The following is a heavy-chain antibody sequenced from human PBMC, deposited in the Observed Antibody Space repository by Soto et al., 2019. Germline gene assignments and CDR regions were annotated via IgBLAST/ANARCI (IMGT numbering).Heavy chain of an antibody. D-gene: IGHD3-10*01. J-gene: IGHJ5*02. CDR1: GGSISGGGYS. Sequence: SETLSLTCAVSGGSISGGGYSWSWIRQPPGKGLEWIGYIYYSGSTYYNPSLKSRVTISVDTSKNQFSLKLSSVTAADTAVYYCARRSSGTRFDPWGQGTLVTVSS. CDR3: ARRSSGTRFDP. CDR2: IYYSGST. V-gene: IGHV4-30-2*03.